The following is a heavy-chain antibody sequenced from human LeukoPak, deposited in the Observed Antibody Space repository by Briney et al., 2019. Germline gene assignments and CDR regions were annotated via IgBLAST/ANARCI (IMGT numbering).Heavy chain of an antibody. CDR2: IIPILDIA. J-gene: IGHJ6*02. CDR3: ARDQGVTDPPPYGLDV. CDR1: GGTFSSYA. Sequence: VASVKVSCKASGGTFSSYAISWVRQAPGQGLECMGTIIPILDIATYAQKFQGRVTITADKSTSTAYMELSSLSSEDTAVYYCARDQGVTDPPPYGLDVWGQGTTVTVSS. V-gene: IGHV1-69*04. D-gene: IGHD3-10*01.